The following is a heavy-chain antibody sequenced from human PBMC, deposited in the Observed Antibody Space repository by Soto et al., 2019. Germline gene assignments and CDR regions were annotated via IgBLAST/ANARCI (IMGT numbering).Heavy chain of an antibody. D-gene: IGHD2-21*01. Sequence: QVQLVQSGAEVKKPGSSVKVSCKDSGGTFSTYSMFWVRQAPGQGLDWMGRIIPMLGVRNYAQRFQDRVTIIAYKSTATVHMELSSLRSEDTALYYCTIGSWSGEVFDIWGQGTMVTVPS. V-gene: IGHV1-69*02. CDR3: TIGSWSGEVFDI. CDR1: GGTFSTYS. CDR2: IIPMLGVR. J-gene: IGHJ3*02.